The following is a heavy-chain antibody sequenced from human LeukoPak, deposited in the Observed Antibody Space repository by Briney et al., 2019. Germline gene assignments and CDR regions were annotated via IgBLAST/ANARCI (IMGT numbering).Heavy chain of an antibody. J-gene: IGHJ6*03. CDR2: GGSGGST. Sequence: GGSLRLSCAAAGFIFSNYAMTWVRQAPGKGLEWVSYGGSGGSTYYADSVKGRFTVSRDNSKSTLYLQMNSLTAEDTAVYYCAKMRGQYYHSYYMDAWGKGTTVTVSS. V-gene: IGHV3-23*01. CDR3: AKMRGQYYHSYYMDA. CDR1: GFIFSNYA.